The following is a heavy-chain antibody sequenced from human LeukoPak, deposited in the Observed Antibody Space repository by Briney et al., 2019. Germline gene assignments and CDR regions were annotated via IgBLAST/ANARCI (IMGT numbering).Heavy chain of an antibody. CDR3: TRGRGYSSGYLGEYFDY. CDR2: IRIKAYGGTT. D-gene: IGHD5-18*01. J-gene: IGHJ4*02. V-gene: IGHV3-49*04. CDR1: GFTFGDYT. Sequence: GGSLRLSCTASGFTFGDYTMHWVRQAPGKGLEWVSFIRIKAYGGTTAYAASVKDRFTISRDDSKSIAYLQMNSLKIEDTAVYYCTRGRGYSSGYLGEYFDYWGQGALVTASS.